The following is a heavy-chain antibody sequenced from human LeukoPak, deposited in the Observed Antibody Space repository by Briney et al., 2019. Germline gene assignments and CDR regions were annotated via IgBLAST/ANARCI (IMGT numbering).Heavy chain of an antibody. CDR2: IIPIFGTA. CDR3: ARVAYCGGDCYSALAY. D-gene: IGHD2-21*02. CDR1: GGTFSSYA. V-gene: IGHV1-69*13. J-gene: IGHJ4*02. Sequence: AASVKVSCKASGGTFSSYAISWVRQAPGQGLEWMGGIIPIFGTANYAQKFQGRVTITADESTSTAYMELSSLRSEDTAVYYCARVAYCGGDCYSALAYWGQGTLVTVSS.